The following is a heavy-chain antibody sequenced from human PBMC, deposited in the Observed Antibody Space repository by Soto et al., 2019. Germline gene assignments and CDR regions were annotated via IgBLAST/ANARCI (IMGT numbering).Heavy chain of an antibody. Sequence: PGGSLRLSCAASGFTFSSYAMSWVRQAPGKGLEWVSAISGSGGSTYYADSVKGRFTISRDNSKNTLYLQMNSLRAEDTAVYYCASPQWLRTVTDAFDIWGQGTMVPSPQ. CDR2: ISGSGGST. CDR1: GFTFSSYA. CDR3: ASPQWLRTVTDAFDI. V-gene: IGHV3-23*01. J-gene: IGHJ3*02. D-gene: IGHD5-12*01.